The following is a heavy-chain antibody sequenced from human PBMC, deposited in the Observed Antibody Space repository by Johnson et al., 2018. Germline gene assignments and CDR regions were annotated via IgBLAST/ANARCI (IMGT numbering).Heavy chain of an antibody. V-gene: IGHV3-48*01. CDR2: IRSGGDTM. CDR3: VRDTNFAFYV. CDR1: GFTFSKYS. D-gene: IGHD4/OR15-4a*01. Sequence: VQLVESGGGVVQPGGSLRLSCVASGFTFSKYSMNWVRQAPGKGLEWVSNIRSGGDTMAYADSVKGRFTISRDKAKNSLFLQMNSLRVEDTAVYYCVRDTNFAFYVWGQGTMVSVSS. J-gene: IGHJ3*01.